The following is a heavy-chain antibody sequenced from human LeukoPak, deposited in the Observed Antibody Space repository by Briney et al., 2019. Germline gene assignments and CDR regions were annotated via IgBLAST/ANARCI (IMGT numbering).Heavy chain of an antibody. V-gene: IGHV4-59*01. J-gene: IGHJ5*02. D-gene: IGHD2-15*01. CDR1: GGSISSYY. CDR3: ARTYGSASWWFDP. Sequence: SETLSLTCTVSGGSISSYYWSWIRQPPGKGLEWIGYIYYSGSTNYNPSLESRVTISVDTSKNQFSLKLSSVTAADTAVYYCARTYGSASWWFDPWGQGTLVTVSS. CDR2: IYYSGST.